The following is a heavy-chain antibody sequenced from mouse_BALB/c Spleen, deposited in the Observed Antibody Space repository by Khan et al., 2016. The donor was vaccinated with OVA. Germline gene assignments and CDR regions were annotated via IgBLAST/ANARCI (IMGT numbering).Heavy chain of an antibody. CDR1: GYTFTDYL. Sequence: QVQLKQSGPELVKPGASVKMSCKASGYTFTDYLLSWVKQRTGQGLEWIGEIYPGSGYIYYNEKFKDKATLTSDKPSNTTYMQLSSLTSEDSAVYFCARAGYGGFAYWGQGTLVTVSA. CDR3: ARAGYGGFAY. CDR2: IYPGSGYI. D-gene: IGHD3-2*02. V-gene: IGHV1-77*01. J-gene: IGHJ3*01.